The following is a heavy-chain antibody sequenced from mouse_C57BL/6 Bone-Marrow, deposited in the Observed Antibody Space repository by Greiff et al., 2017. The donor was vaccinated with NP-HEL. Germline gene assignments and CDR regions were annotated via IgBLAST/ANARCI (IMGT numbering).Heavy chain of an antibody. CDR3: ARSRYYGSSPFAY. CDR2: TYPSDSET. D-gene: IGHD1-1*01. V-gene: IGHV1-61*01. CDR1: GYTFTSYW. J-gene: IGHJ3*01. Sequence: QVQLKQPGAELVRPGSSVKLSCKASGYTFTSYWMDWVKQRPGQGLEWIGNTYPSDSETHYNQKFKDKATLTVDKSSSTAYMQLSSLTSEDSAVYYCARSRYYGSSPFAYWGQGTLVTVSA.